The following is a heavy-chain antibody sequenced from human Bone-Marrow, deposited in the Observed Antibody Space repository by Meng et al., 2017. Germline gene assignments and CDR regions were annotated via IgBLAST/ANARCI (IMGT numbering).Heavy chain of an antibody. V-gene: IGHV3-74*01. CDR1: VITFNNYW. D-gene: IGHD7-27*01. J-gene: IGHJ4*02. CDR3: ARVAWGFDY. CDR2: INSDGSRT. Sequence: VWLGESRGGLGQPGGSLILSCVATVITFNNYWMHWVRHARGKGLVWVSRINSDGSRTSYADSVKGRFTISRDNAKNTLYLQMNSLTAEDTAIYYCARVAWGFDYWGQGTLVTVSS.